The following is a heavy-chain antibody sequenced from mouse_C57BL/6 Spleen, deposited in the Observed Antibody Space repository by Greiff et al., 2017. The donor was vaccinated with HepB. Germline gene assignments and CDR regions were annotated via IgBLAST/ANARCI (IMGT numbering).Heavy chain of an antibody. D-gene: IGHD1-1*01. V-gene: IGHV1-76*01. J-gene: IGHJ4*01. Sequence: QVQLKESGAELVRPGASVKLSCKASGYTFTDYYINWVKQRPGQGLEWIARIYPGSGNTYYNEKFKGKATLTAEKSSSTAYMQLSSLTSEDSAVYFCARGDYYGSRGASMDYWGQGTSVTVSS. CDR3: ARGDYYGSRGASMDY. CDR1: GYTFTDYY. CDR2: IYPGSGNT.